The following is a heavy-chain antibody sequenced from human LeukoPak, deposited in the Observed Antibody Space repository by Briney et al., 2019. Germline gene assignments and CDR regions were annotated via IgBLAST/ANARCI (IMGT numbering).Heavy chain of an antibody. CDR3: ARRTGSSWYQSYFDY. J-gene: IGHJ4*02. CDR1: VGTFSSYA. CDR2: IIPILGIA. Sequence: SVKVSCKASVGTFSSYAISSVRQAPGQGLEWMGRIIPILGIANYAQKFQGRVTITADKSTSTAYMELSSLRSEDTAVYYCARRTGSSWYQSYFDYWGQGTLVTVSS. D-gene: IGHD6-13*01. V-gene: IGHV1-69*04.